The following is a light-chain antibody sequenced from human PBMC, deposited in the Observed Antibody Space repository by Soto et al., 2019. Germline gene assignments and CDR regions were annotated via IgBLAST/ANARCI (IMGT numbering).Light chain of an antibody. CDR2: DVS. CDR1: SSDFGVYSY. V-gene: IGLV2-11*01. CDR3: CSFAGSYTLYV. J-gene: IGLJ1*01. Sequence: QSALTQPRSVSGSPGQSVTISCTGTSSDFGVYSYVSWFQQHPGKAPKLMIYDVSKRPSGVPDRFSGSKSGNTASLTISGLQAEDEADYYCCSFAGSYTLYVFGTGTKLTVL.